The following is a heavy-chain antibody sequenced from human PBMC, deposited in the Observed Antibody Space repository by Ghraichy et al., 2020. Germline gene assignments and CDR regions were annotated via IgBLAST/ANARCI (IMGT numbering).Heavy chain of an antibody. CDR2: IYYSGST. CDR3: ARHQSSSGSYYGAFDI. CDR1: GGSISSSSYY. D-gene: IGHD1-26*01. V-gene: IGHV4-39*01. J-gene: IGHJ3*02. Sequence: SETLSLTCTVSGGSISSSSYYWGWIRQPPGKGLEWIGSIYYSGSTYYNPSLKSRVTISVDTSKNQFSLKLSSVTAADTAVYYCARHQSSSGSYYGAFDIWGQGTMVTVSS.